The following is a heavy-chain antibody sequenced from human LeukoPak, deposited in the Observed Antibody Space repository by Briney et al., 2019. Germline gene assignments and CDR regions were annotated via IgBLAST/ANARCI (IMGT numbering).Heavy chain of an antibody. V-gene: IGHV3-7*04. CDR3: ARGTIAAAGYYYFDY. CDR2: IKQDGSEK. CDR1: GFTFRRYW. D-gene: IGHD6-13*01. Sequence: GALRFSCAASGFTFRRYWMSWARQASGKGLEWVANIKQDGSEKYYVDSVKGRFTISRDNAKNSLYLQMNSLRAEDTAVYYCARGTIAAAGYYYFDYWGQGTQVTVSS. J-gene: IGHJ4*02.